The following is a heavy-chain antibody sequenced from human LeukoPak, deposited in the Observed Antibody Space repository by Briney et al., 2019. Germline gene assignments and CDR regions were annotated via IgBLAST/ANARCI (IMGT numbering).Heavy chain of an antibody. D-gene: IGHD6-19*01. Sequence: GGSLRLSCAASGFTFDDYGMSWVRQAPGKGLEWVSGINWNGGSTGYADSVKGRFTISRDNAKNSLYLQMNSLRAEDTALYYCARKGYIAVAGTFYYYMDVWGKGTTVTVSS. V-gene: IGHV3-20*04. CDR2: INWNGGST. J-gene: IGHJ6*03. CDR1: GFTFDDYG. CDR3: ARKGYIAVAGTFYYYMDV.